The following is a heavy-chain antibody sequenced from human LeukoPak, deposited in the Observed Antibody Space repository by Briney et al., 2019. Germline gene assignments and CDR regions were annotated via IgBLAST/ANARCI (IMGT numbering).Heavy chain of an antibody. CDR1: GFTFSSYA. CDR3: ASGQGAFDI. Sequence: GGSLRLSCAASGFTFSSYAMSWVRQAPGKGLEWVSAIRGNGGSTYYADSVKGRFTISRDNSKNTLYLQMNSLRAEDTAVYYCASGQGAFDIWGQGTMVTVSS. J-gene: IGHJ3*02. CDR2: IRGNGGST. V-gene: IGHV3-23*01.